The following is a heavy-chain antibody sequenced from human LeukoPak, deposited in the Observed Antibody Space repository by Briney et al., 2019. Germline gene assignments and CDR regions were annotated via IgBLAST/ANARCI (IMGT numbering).Heavy chain of an antibody. D-gene: IGHD1-26*01. J-gene: IGHJ4*02. CDR1: GFTFSSYA. Sequence: GGSLRLSCAASGFTFSSYAMSLVRQAPGKGLEWVSGISGSGGSAYYADSVKGRFTTSRDNSKNTLYLQMNSLRAEDTALYYCARGGRWELPAQHDYWGQGTLVTVSS. V-gene: IGHV3-23*01. CDR3: ARGGRWELPAQHDY. CDR2: ISGSGGSA.